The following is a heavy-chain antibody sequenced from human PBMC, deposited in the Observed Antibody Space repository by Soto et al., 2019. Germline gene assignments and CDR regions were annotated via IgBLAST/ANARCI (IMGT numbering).Heavy chain of an antibody. CDR2: INAGNGYT. J-gene: IGHJ4*02. V-gene: IGHV1-3*01. CDR1: GYTFTTLA. CDR3: ASQYCGDYYSAEY. D-gene: IGHD2-21*02. Sequence: QVQLVQSGAEVRRSGASVKVSCKASGYTFTTLAMHWVRQAPGKRLEWMGNINAGNGYTKYSQNFQGRDTITRDTLASTAYMELSSLRSEDTAVYNWASQYCGDYYSAEYWCQGNLVTVSS.